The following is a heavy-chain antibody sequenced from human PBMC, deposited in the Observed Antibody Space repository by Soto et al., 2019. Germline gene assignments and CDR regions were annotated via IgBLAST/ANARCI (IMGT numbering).Heavy chain of an antibody. CDR3: ARDSLENYYDSSGYYNGGFDY. CDR2: INPSGGST. V-gene: IGHV1-46*01. J-gene: IGHJ4*02. Sequence: ASVKVSCKASGYTFTSYYMHWVRQAPGQGLEWMGIINPSGGSTSYAQKFQGRVTMTRDTSTSTVYMELSSLRSEDTAVYYCARDSLENYYDSSGYYNGGFDYWGQGTLVTVSS. D-gene: IGHD3-22*01. CDR1: GYTFTSYY.